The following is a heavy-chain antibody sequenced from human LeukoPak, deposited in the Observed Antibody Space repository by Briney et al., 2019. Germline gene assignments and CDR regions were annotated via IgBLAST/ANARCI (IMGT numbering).Heavy chain of an antibody. V-gene: IGHV3-23*01. CDR3: AKPFRDCSSATFYVSFDY. J-gene: IGHJ4*02. CDR1: GFTFSSYA. D-gene: IGHD2-2*01. CDR2: ITSGGLT. Sequence: PGGSLRLSCAASGFTFSSYAMTWVRQAPGKGLEWVSAITSGGLTFYADSVKGRFTISRDNSINTLYLQMNSLRADDTGVYYCAKPFRDCSSATFYVSFDYWGQGTLVTVSS.